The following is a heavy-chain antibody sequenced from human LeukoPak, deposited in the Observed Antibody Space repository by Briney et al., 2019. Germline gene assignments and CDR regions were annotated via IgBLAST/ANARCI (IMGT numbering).Heavy chain of an antibody. CDR3: ARGLDYGGNGWVELFDY. CDR1: EFIFSGYW. D-gene: IGHD4-23*01. Sequence: GGSLRLSCAASEFIFSGYWMNWVRQAPGKGLEWVSVIYSGGSTCYADSVKGRFTISRDNSKNTLYLQMNSLRAEDTAVYYCARGLDYGGNGWVELFDYWGQGTLVTVSS. V-gene: IGHV3-66*02. J-gene: IGHJ4*02. CDR2: IYSGGST.